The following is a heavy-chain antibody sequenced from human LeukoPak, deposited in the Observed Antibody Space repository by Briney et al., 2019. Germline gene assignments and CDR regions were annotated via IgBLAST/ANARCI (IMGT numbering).Heavy chain of an antibody. V-gene: IGHV3-21*01. J-gene: IGHJ4*02. D-gene: IGHD6-19*01. CDR1: GFTFSSYS. Sequence: GGSLRLSCAASGFTFSSYSMNWVRQAPGKGPEWVSSISSSSSYIYYADSVKGRFTISRDNAKNSLYLQMNSLRAEDTAVYYCARVPGYSSDDDYWGQGTLVTVSS. CDR2: ISSSSSYI. CDR3: ARVPGYSSDDDY.